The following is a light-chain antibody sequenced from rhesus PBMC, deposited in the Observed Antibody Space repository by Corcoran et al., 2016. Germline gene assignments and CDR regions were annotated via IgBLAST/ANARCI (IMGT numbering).Light chain of an antibody. CDR2: YAS. V-gene: IGKV1-66*01. J-gene: IGKJ4*01. Sequence: DIQMTQSPSSLSASVGDRVTITCRASQGINNYLSWYQQKPGKAPKPLIYYASDLETGVPSKFSGSGSRTDYTLTISRLQPEDIATYFCPPYNNIPLTFGGGTKVEIK. CDR3: PPYNNIPLT. CDR1: QGINNY.